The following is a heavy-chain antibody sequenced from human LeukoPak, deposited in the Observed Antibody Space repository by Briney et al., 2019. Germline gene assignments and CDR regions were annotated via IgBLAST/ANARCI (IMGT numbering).Heavy chain of an antibody. J-gene: IGHJ6*02. CDR3: ARLDAAGYYGMDV. D-gene: IGHD6-13*01. Sequence: GGSLRLSCAASGFTFSSYGMSWVRQAPGKGLEWVSAISGSGGSTYYADSVKGRFTISRDSSKNTLYLQMNSLRAEDTAVYYCARLDAAGYYGMDVWGQGTTVTVSS. CDR2: ISGSGGST. V-gene: IGHV3-23*01. CDR1: GFTFSSYG.